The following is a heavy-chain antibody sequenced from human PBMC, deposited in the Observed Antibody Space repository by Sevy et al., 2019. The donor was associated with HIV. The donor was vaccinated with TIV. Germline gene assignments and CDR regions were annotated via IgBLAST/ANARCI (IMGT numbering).Heavy chain of an antibody. J-gene: IGHJ6*02. CDR1: GDSINNGNHW. Sequence: SETLSLTCTVSGDSINNGNHWWSWVRQPAGKGLEWIGRIYRSGRSIMYNPSLERRVTISVDTSKNQFSLKVTSVIAADTAIYYCARDGSSRDYWHGLDVWGQGTTVTVSS. CDR2: IYRSGRS. D-gene: IGHD1-26*01. V-gene: IGHV4-61*02. CDR3: ARDGSSRDYWHGLDV.